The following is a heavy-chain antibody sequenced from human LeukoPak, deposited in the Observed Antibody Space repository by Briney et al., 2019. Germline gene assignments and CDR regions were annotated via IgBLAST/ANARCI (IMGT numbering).Heavy chain of an antibody. V-gene: IGHV3-23*01. J-gene: IGHJ2*01. Sequence: PGGSLRLSCAASGFTFSSYAMSWVRQAPGKGLEWVSAISGSGGSTYYADSVKGRFTISSDNSKNTLYLQMNSLRAEDTALYYRARDGARFNWYFDLWGRGTQVTVSS. D-gene: IGHD3-16*01. CDR3: ARDGARFNWYFDL. CDR1: GFTFSSYA. CDR2: ISGSGGST.